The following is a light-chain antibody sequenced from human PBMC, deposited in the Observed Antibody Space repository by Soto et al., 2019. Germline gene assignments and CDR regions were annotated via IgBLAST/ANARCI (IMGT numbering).Light chain of an antibody. J-gene: IGKJ4*01. Sequence: DIQMTQSPSSLSASVGERVTITCQASHGISKSLNWCQQKPGKAPNLLIYGASNLETGVPSRFRGSGSGTDFTFTNSSLQPKDIAAYYCQQYDNLPVGGGTKVEIK. CDR1: HGISKS. CDR2: GAS. CDR3: QQYDNLP. V-gene: IGKV1-33*01.